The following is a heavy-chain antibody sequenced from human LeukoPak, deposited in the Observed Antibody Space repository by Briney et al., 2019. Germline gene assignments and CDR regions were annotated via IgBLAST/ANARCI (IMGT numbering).Heavy chain of an antibody. V-gene: IGHV3-49*03. J-gene: IGHJ5*02. CDR3: TRNMLGIAWFDP. Sequence: SGRSLRLSCTVSVFTFGDYTMSWFRQAPGKGLECVGFIRSKAYGGTTEYAASVKGRFTISRDDSKTIAYLQMNSLQSEDTAVYYCTRNMLGIAWFDPWGQGTLVTVSS. CDR1: VFTFGDYT. CDR2: IRSKAYGGTT. D-gene: IGHD7-27*01.